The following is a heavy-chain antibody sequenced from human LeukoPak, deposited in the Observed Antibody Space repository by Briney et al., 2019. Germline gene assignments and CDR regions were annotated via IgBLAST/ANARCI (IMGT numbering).Heavy chain of an antibody. D-gene: IGHD3-22*01. CDR3: AKGNDIGGYYYPHFDY. Sequence: SLRLSCAASXFTFSSYGMHWVRQAPGKGLGWVAVISSDGNNKNYVDSVKGRFTFSRDNSKNTLYLQMNSLRAEDTAVYYCAKGNDIGGYYYPHFDYWGQGTLVTVSS. J-gene: IGHJ4*02. CDR1: XFTFSSYG. V-gene: IGHV3-30*18. CDR2: ISSDGNNK.